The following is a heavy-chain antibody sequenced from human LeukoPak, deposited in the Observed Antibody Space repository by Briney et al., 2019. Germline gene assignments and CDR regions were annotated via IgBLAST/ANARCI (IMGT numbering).Heavy chain of an antibody. Sequence: PGGSLRLSCTASGFTFSTYWMHWVRQAPGKGLVWVSRISGDGSSTYYADSVKGRFTISRDNAKNTVYLQMNSLRAEDTAMYYCERSWGGFGLWGQGTVVTVSS. J-gene: IGHJ3*01. D-gene: IGHD3-16*01. V-gene: IGHV3-74*01. CDR2: ISGDGSST. CDR3: ERSWGGFGL. CDR1: GFTFSTYW.